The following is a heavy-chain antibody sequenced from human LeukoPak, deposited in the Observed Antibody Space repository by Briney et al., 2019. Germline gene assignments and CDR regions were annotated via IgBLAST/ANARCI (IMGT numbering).Heavy chain of an antibody. CDR3: ARGRNLLSH. J-gene: IGHJ4*02. D-gene: IGHD1-14*01. Sequence: SETLSLTCAVYGGSFSGYYWSWIRQPPGKGLEWIGEINHSGSTNYNPSLKSRVTISVDTSKNQFSLKLSSVTAADTAVYYCARGRNLLSHWGQGTLVTVST. V-gene: IGHV4-34*01. CDR2: INHSGST. CDR1: GGSFSGYY.